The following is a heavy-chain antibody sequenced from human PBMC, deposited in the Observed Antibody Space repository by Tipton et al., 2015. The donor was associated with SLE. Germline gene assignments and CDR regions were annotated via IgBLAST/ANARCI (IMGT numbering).Heavy chain of an antibody. CDR1: GGSISSHY. V-gene: IGHV3-15*01. Sequence: LTCTVSGGSISSHYWSWVRQAPGKGLEWVGRIKSNTDGGTTDYAAPVKGRFTISRDDSKNTLYLQMNSLKTEDTAVYYCTTDKKRDPWGQVTLVTVSS. CDR2: IKSNTDGGTT. CDR3: TTDKKRDP. J-gene: IGHJ5*02.